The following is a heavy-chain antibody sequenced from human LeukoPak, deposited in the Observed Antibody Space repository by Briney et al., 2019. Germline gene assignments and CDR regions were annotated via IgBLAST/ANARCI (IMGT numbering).Heavy chain of an antibody. V-gene: IGHV4-31*03. D-gene: IGHD2-15*01. CDR3: ARDGGGSLHGMDV. CDR2: ICSSGSA. Sequence: SQTLSLTCTVSGGSISSGVYCWSWIRQRPGEGLQWIGYICSSGSAYYNASLKSRVSMSTDTSNNQFSLKLNSVTAADTAVYYCARDGGGSLHGMDVWGQGTTVTVSS. J-gene: IGHJ6*02. CDR1: GGSISSGVYC.